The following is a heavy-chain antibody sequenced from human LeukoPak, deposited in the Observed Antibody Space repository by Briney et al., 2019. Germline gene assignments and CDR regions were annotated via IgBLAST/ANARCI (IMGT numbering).Heavy chain of an antibody. CDR3: VKDPRDTYGTNWFVS. CDR2: ISGTGGAT. CDR1: GFSFGNYA. Sequence: GGSLRLPCVASGFSFGNYAMSWVRQAPGKGLQWVSQISGTGGATWYAGFARDRFTISRDNSKKTLYLQMSGLRVEDTAMYYCVKDPRDTYGTNWFVSWGQGTLLIVSS. V-gene: IGHV3-23*01. J-gene: IGHJ5*01. D-gene: IGHD2-21*01.